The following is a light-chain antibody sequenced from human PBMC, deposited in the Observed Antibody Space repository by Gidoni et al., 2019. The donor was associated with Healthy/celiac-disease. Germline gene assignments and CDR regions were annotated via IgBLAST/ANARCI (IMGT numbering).Light chain of an antibody. J-gene: IGLJ3*02. Sequence: QSALTQPASVSGYPGQSITISCTGTSSDVGGYNYVSWYQQHPGKAPKLMIYDVSNRPSGVSNRFSGSKSGNTASLTISGLQAEDEADYYCISYISSSTPVFGGGTKLTVL. V-gene: IGLV2-14*03. CDR2: DVS. CDR1: SSDVGGYNY. CDR3: ISYISSSTPV.